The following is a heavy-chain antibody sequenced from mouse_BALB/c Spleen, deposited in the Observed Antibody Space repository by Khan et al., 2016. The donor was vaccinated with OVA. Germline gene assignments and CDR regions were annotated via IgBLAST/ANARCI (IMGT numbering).Heavy chain of an antibody. Sequence: QVQLKQSGPGLVQPSQSLSITCTISGFSLTNYGVHWVRQSPGKGLEWLVVIWSDGSTTYNSPFKSRLTISKDNSKSQVFLKMNSLQTDDTAVYFCARQHYYYYKIMDYWGQGTSVTVSS. D-gene: IGHD2-4*01. CDR1: GFSLTNYG. CDR3: ARQHYYYYKIMDY. V-gene: IGHV2-6-1*01. CDR2: IWSDGST. J-gene: IGHJ4*01.